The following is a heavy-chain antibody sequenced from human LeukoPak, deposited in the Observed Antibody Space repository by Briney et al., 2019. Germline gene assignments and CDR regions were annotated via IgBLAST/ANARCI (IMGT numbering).Heavy chain of an antibody. D-gene: IGHD6-19*01. V-gene: IGHV4-4*07. CDR3: AREEIAVTARSLDY. Sequence: PSETLSLTCTVSGGSISSNYWSWIRQPAGMGLEWIGRIYTSGSTNYNPSLKSRVTMSVDTSKNQFSLNLSSVTAADTAVYYCAREEIAVTARSLDYWGQGTLVTVSS. CDR2: IYTSGST. CDR1: GGSISSNY. J-gene: IGHJ4*02.